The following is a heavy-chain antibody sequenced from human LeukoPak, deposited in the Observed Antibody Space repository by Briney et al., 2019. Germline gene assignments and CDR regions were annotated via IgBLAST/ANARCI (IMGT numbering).Heavy chain of an antibody. J-gene: IGHJ4*02. V-gene: IGHV3-7*05. CDR1: GFTFSSFW. CDR3: AKDLSPDDYGRLDY. D-gene: IGHD4-17*01. CDR2: INQGGGEK. Sequence: PGGYLRLSCATSGFTFSSFWMSWVRQAPGKGLEWVANINQGGGEKNYVDSVKGRFTISRDSAKSSLYLQMNSLRAEDTAVYYCAKDLSPDDYGRLDYWGQGTLVTVSS.